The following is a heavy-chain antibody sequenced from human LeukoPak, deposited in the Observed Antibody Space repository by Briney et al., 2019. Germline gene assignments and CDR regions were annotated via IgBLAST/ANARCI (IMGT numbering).Heavy chain of an antibody. J-gene: IGHJ4*02. D-gene: IGHD3-10*01. CDR1: GFNFKSYS. V-gene: IGHV3-21*06. CDR2: ISSTSSDL. CDR3: ARAAGHYFDY. Sequence: GGSLRLSCAASGFNFKSYSMNWVRQAPGKGLVWVSFISSTSSDLLYADSVKGRFTVSRDNGKNSLYLQMNSLRAEDTAVYYCARAAGHYFDYRGQGSLVTVSS.